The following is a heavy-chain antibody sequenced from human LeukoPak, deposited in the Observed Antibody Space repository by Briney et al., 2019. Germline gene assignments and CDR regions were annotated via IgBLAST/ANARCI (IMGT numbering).Heavy chain of an antibody. CDR3: ATSLSNCGGDCYSFDY. V-gene: IGHV1-24*01. D-gene: IGHD2-21*02. Sequence: ASVKVSCKVSGYTLTELSMHWVRQAPGKGLEWMGGFDPEDGDTIYAQKFQGRVTMTEDTSTDTAYMELSSLRSEDTAVYYCATSLSNCGGDCYSFDYWGQGTLVTVSS. J-gene: IGHJ4*02. CDR2: FDPEDGDT. CDR1: GYTLTELS.